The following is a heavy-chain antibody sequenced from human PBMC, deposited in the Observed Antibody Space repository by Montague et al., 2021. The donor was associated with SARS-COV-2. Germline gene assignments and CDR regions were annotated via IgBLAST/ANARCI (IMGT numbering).Heavy chain of an antibody. CDR1: GGSISSGGYY. Sequence: TLSLTCTVSGGSISSGGYYWSWIRQHPGKGLEWIGYIYCSGSTYYNPPLKSRVTISVDTSKNQFSLKLSSVTAADTAVYYCARDTGISGAFDIWGQGTMVTVSS. J-gene: IGHJ3*02. CDR3: ARDTGISGAFDI. CDR2: IYCSGST. V-gene: IGHV4-31*03. D-gene: IGHD2-15*01.